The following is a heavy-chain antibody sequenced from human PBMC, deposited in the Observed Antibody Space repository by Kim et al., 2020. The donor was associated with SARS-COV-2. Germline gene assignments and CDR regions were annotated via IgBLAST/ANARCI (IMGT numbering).Heavy chain of an antibody. J-gene: IGHJ6*03. Sequence: VRGRFHSSRDNAKNSLYLQMNSLRAEDTAVYYCARETAAMVHYYYYMDVWGKGTTVTVSS. D-gene: IGHD5-18*01. CDR3: ARETAAMVHYYYYMDV. V-gene: IGHV3-21*01.